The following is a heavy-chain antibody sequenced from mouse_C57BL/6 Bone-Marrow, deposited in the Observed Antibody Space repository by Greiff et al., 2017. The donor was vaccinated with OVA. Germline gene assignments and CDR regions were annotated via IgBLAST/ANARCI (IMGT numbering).Heavy chain of an antibody. J-gene: IGHJ3*01. CDR3: ARGGLLLGYSWFAY. CDR2: IHPNSGST. CDR1: GYTFTSYW. V-gene: IGHV1-64*01. Sequence: QVQLQQPGAELVKPGASVKLSCKASGYTFTSYWMHWVKQRPGQGLEWIGMIHPNSGSTNYNEKFKSKATLTVDKSSSTAYMQLSSLTSEDSAVYYWARGGLLLGYSWFAYWGQGTVVTVSA. D-gene: IGHD1-1*01.